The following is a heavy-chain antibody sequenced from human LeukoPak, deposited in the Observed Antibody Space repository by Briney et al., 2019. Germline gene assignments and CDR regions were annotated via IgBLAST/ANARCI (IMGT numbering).Heavy chain of an antibody. CDR3: ARPSINGGYEWADFDY. CDR2: INPSGGGT. V-gene: IGHV1-46*01. J-gene: IGHJ4*02. Sequence: ASVKVSCKASGYTFTSYYMHWVRQAPGQGLEWMGIINPSGGGTSYAQKFQGRVTMTRDTSTSTVYMELSSLRPEDTAVYYCARPSINGGYEWADFDYWGQGTLVTVSS. D-gene: IGHD5-12*01. CDR1: GYTFTSYY.